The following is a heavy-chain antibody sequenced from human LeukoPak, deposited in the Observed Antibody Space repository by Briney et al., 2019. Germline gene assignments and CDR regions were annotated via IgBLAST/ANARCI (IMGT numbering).Heavy chain of an antibody. D-gene: IGHD3-22*01. Sequence: GGSLRLSCAASGFTFSSCAMSWVRQAPGKGLEWVSTINGSGGSTYYADSVKGRFTISRDNSKNTLYLQMNSLRAEDTAVYYCAKSWCYDSSGYYPFDYWGQGTLVTVPS. J-gene: IGHJ4*02. V-gene: IGHV3-23*01. CDR3: AKSWCYDSSGYYPFDY. CDR1: GFTFSSCA. CDR2: INGSGGST.